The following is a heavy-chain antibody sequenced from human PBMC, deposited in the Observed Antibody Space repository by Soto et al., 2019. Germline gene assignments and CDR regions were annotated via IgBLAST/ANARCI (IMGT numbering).Heavy chain of an antibody. D-gene: IGHD5-18*01. CDR2: IYYSGST. CDR3: GRGQTAIDV. CDR1: GGTITRGDHF. J-gene: IGHJ6*02. Sequence: SETLSLTCSVLGGTITRGDHFWSWVRQSPGKGLEWLGYIYYSGSTYYNPSLKGRVMMTIDTSKHQFSLNLSSVTAADTAVFYCGRGQTAIDVWGQGTTVT. V-gene: IGHV4-30-4*01.